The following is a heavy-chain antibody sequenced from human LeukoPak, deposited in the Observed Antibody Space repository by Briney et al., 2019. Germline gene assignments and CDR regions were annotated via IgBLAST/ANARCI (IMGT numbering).Heavy chain of an antibody. V-gene: IGHV3-15*01. CDR1: GVTLSSYA. J-gene: IGHJ4*02. CDR3: STTYYYDSSEGY. D-gene: IGHD3-22*01. Sequence: PGGSLRLSCAASGVTLSSYAMSWARQAPGKGLEWVGRIKSKTDGGTTDYAAPVKGRFTISRDDSKNTLYLQMNSLKTEDTAVYYCSTTYYYDSSEGYWGQGTLVTVSS. CDR2: IKSKTDGGTT.